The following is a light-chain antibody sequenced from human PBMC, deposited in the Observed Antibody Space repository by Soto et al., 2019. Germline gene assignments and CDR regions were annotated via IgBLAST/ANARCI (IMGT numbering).Light chain of an antibody. CDR1: SSNIGNNY. CDR3: GTWDSSLSAGVV. V-gene: IGLV1-51*01. J-gene: IGLJ1*01. Sequence: QSALMQPPSVSAAPGQKVTISCSGSSSNIGNNYVSWYQQLPGTAPKLLIYDNNKRPSGIPDRFSGSKSGTSATLGITGLQTGDEADYYCGTWDSSLSAGVVFGTGTKLTVL. CDR2: DNN.